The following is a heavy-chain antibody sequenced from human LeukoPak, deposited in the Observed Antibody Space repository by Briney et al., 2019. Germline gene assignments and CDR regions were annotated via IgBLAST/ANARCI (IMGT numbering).Heavy chain of an antibody. J-gene: IGHJ6*02. CDR3: AREVIIFPDYYYYGMDV. V-gene: IGHV3-11*01. D-gene: IGHD3-9*01. CDR2: ISWSGDTL. CDR1: GFTFRDYY. Sequence: PGGSLRLSCAASGFTFRDYYMTWIRQAPGKGLEWISYISWSGDTLYYADSVEGRFTISRDNAKNSLYLQMNSLRAEDTAVYYCAREVIIFPDYYYYGMDVWGQGTTVTVSS.